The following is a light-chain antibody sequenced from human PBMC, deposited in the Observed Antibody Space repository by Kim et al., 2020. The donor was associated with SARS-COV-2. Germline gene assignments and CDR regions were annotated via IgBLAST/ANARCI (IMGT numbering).Light chain of an antibody. V-gene: IGLV10-54*01. J-gene: IGLJ3*02. CDR1: SNNVGNEG. CDR2: RNN. Sequence: QTATLSCTGDSNNVGNEGAACLQQHQGHPPKHLFYRNNNRPSGISERLSASRSGNTASLTITGLQPEDEADYYCSAWDYSVNAWVFGGGTKLTVL. CDR3: SAWDYSVNAWV.